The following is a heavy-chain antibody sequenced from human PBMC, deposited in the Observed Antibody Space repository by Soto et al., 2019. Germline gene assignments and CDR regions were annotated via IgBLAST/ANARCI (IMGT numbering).Heavy chain of an antibody. CDR1: GGSFSGYY. J-gene: IGHJ5*02. D-gene: IGHD2-2*01. CDR3: ARGYCSSTSCYFSGVNWFDP. V-gene: IGHV4-34*01. CDR2: INHSGST. Sequence: QVQLQQWGAGLLKPSETLSLTCAVYGGSFSGYYWSWIRQPPGKGLEWIGEINHSGSTNYNPSLKSRVTISVDTSKYQFSLKLSSVTAADTAVYYCARGYCSSTSCYFSGVNWFDPWGQGTLVTVSS.